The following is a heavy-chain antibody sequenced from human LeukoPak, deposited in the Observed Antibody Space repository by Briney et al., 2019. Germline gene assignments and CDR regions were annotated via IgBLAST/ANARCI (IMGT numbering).Heavy chain of an antibody. CDR1: GFTFSTDA. D-gene: IGHD2-2*01. J-gene: IGHJ4*02. V-gene: IGHV3-23*01. CDR2: VSGSGGAT. Sequence: VGSLRLSCAASGFTFSTDAMTWVRQAPGKGLHWVSGVSGSGGATYYADSVRGRFTISRDNSKNTLYLQMNSLRAEDTAIYYCAKAGRVCTSSRCVASEIDSWGQGTLVTVSS. CDR3: AKAGRVCTSSRCVASEIDS.